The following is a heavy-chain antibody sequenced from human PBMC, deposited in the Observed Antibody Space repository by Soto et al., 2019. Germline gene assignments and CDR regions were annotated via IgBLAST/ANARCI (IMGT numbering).Heavy chain of an antibody. CDR2: ISYDGSNK. D-gene: IGHD2-8*01. V-gene: IGHV3-30-3*01. Sequence: QVQLVESGGGVVQPGRSLRLSCAASGFTFSSYAMHWVRQAPGKGLEWVAVISYDGSNKYYADSVKGRFTISRDNSKNTLYLQMNSLRAEDTAVYYCAREGYCTNGVCSGFDYWGQGTLVTVSS. CDR1: GFTFSSYA. CDR3: AREGYCTNGVCSGFDY. J-gene: IGHJ4*02.